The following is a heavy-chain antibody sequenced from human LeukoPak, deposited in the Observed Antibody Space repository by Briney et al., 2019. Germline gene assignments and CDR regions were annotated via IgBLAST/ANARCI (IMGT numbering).Heavy chain of an antibody. CDR1: GFTFSSYA. CDR2: ISGSGGST. CDR3: AKKESSSGWYDYFDY. V-gene: IGHV3-23*01. D-gene: IGHD6-13*01. Sequence: PGGSLRLSCAASGFTFSSYAMSWVRQAPGKGLEWVSAISGSGGSTYYADSVKGRFTISRDNSKNTLYLQMNSLRAEDTAVYYCAKKESSSGWYDYFDYWGQGTLVTVSS. J-gene: IGHJ4*02.